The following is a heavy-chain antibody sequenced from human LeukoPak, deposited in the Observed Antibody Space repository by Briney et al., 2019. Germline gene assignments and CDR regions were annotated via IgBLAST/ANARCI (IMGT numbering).Heavy chain of an antibody. V-gene: IGHV1-2*06. Sequence: ASVKVSCKASGYTFTSYYMHWVRQAPGQGLEWMGRINPNSGGTNYAQKFQGRVTMTRDASISTAYMELSRLRSDDTAVYYCARDPRIAVADRFDYWGQGTLVTVSS. J-gene: IGHJ4*02. CDR3: ARDPRIAVADRFDY. CDR2: INPNSGGT. D-gene: IGHD6-19*01. CDR1: GYTFTSYY.